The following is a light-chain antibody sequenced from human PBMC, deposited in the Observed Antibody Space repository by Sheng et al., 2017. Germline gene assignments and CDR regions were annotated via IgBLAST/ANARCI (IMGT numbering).Light chain of an antibody. CDR2: LAS. CDR3: QQSYSTPQIT. V-gene: IGKV1-39*01. CDR1: QSISNN. J-gene: IGKJ4*01. Sequence: DIQMTQSPSSLSASVGDRVTITYRASQSISNNLNWYQLKPGRAPKLLIFLASSLQSGVPSRFSGSGSGTDFTLTISCLQPEDFATYYCQQSYSTPQITFGGGTKVEIK.